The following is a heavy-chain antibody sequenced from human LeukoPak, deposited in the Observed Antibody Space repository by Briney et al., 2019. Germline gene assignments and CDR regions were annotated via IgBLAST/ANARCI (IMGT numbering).Heavy chain of an antibody. V-gene: IGHV3-64D*09. CDR1: EFTFSSYA. J-gene: IGHJ4*02. CDR3: VAGSDY. D-gene: IGHD3-10*01. CDR2: ISSNGGST. Sequence: PGGSLRPSCSASEFTFSSYAMHWVRQAPGEGLEYVLAISSNGGSTYYADSVKGRFTISRDTSKNTLYLQMSSQTAEDTAVYYCVAGSDYWGQGTLVTVSS.